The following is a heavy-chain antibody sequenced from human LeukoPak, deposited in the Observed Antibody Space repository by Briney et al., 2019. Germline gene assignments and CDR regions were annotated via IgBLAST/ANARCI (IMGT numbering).Heavy chain of an antibody. J-gene: IGHJ4*02. CDR1: GFTFSSYA. CDR2: ISGSGGST. CDR3: AKDPVPYYYDSSGLYFDY. D-gene: IGHD3-22*01. V-gene: IGHV3-23*01. Sequence: GGSLRLSCAASGFTFSSYAMSWVRQAPGKGLEWVSAISGSGGSTYYADSVKGRFTISRDNSKSTLYLQMNSLRAGDTAVYYCAKDPVPYYYDSSGLYFDYWGQGTLVTVSS.